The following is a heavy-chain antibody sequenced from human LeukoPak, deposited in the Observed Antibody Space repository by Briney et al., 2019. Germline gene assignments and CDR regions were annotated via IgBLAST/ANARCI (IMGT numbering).Heavy chain of an antibody. CDR2: IYSGGST. CDR1: GFTVSSNY. CDR3: ARDRDSSTWYSYFDY. J-gene: IGHJ4*02. Sequence: GGSLRLSCAASGFTVSSNYMSWVRQAPGKGLEWVSVIYSGGSTYYADSVKGRFTISRDNSKNTLYLQMNSLRAEDTAVYYCARDRDSSTWYSYFDYWGLGSRVTVSS. V-gene: IGHV3-53*01. D-gene: IGHD6-13*01.